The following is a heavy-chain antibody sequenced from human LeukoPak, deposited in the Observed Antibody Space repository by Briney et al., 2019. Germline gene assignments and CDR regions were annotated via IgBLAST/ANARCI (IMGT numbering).Heavy chain of an antibody. V-gene: IGHV3-7*01. D-gene: IGHD3-22*01. CDR3: TRDYYDSSGYCFDY. J-gene: IGHJ4*02. CDR2: IKQDGSQK. CDR1: GFTFSSYW. Sequence: GSLRLSCSASGFTFSSYWMSWVRQAPGKGLEWVANIKQDGSQKYYVDSVKGRFTISRDNAKNSLYLQMNSLRAEDTAVYYCTRDYYDSSGYCFDYWGQGTLVTVSS.